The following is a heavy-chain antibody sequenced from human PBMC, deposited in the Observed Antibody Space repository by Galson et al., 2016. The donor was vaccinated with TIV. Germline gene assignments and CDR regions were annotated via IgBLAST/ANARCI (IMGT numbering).Heavy chain of an antibody. CDR3: ASDHEGDSWSGSYRVGYYNFMDV. D-gene: IGHD3-3*01. V-gene: IGHV1-69*04. CDR1: GGTFSSFT. J-gene: IGHJ6*03. CDR2: IIPILGIA. Sequence: QSGAEVKKPGESLIISCKASGGTFSSFTISWVRQAPGQGLEWMGRIIPILGIANYAQKFQGRLSIIADKSTSTAYMEMSSLRSEDTAVYYCASDHEGDSWSGSYRVGYYNFMDVWGKGTTVTVSS.